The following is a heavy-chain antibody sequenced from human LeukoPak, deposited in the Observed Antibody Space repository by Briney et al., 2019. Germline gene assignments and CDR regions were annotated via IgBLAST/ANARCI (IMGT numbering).Heavy chain of an antibody. CDR2: ISGSGGST. D-gene: IGHD5-18*01. CDR1: GFTFSSYG. J-gene: IGHJ4*02. V-gene: IGHV3-23*01. Sequence: GGTLRLSCAASGFTFSSYGMSWVRQAPGKGLEWVSAISGSGGSTYYADSVKGRFTISRDNSKNTLYLQMNSLRAEDTAVYYCAKDLRYGLKGNYWGQGTLVTVSS. CDR3: AKDLRYGLKGNY.